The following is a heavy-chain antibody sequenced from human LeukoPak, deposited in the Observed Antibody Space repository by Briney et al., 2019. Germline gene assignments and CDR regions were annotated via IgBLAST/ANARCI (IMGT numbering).Heavy chain of an antibody. Sequence: SETLSLTCTVSGGSISSSSYYWGWIRQPPGKGLEWIGSIYYSGSTYYNPSLKSRVTISVDTSKNQFSLKLSSVTAADTAVYYCAQGDGFDPWGQGTLVTVSS. CDR2: IYYSGST. V-gene: IGHV4-39*01. CDR3: AQGDGFDP. J-gene: IGHJ5*02. CDR1: GGSISSSSYY.